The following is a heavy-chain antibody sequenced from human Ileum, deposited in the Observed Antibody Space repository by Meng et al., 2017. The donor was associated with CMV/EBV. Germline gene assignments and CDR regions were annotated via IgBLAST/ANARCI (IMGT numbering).Heavy chain of an antibody. CDR2: INLNSGGT. Sequence: SCKASRYTFRDYYMHWVRQAPGQGLEWMGRINLNSGGTNYSQKFQGRVTMTRDTSISTAYMELSSLTSDDTAVYYCARSTGLAVDSWGQGTLVTVSS. V-gene: IGHV1-2*06. CDR3: ARSTGLAVDS. J-gene: IGHJ4*02. CDR1: RYTFRDYY. D-gene: IGHD3-3*02.